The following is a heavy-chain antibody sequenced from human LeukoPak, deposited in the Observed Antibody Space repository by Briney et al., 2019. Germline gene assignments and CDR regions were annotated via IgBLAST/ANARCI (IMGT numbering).Heavy chain of an antibody. CDR3: ARDTGRDGYNRN. CDR1: GFTFSSYW. D-gene: IGHD5-24*01. Sequence: GGSLRLSCAASGFTFSSYWIHWVRQAPGKGLEWVSSISSSSSYIYYADSVKGRFTISRDNAKNSLYLQMNSLRAEDTAVYYCARDTGRDGYNRNWGQGTLVTVSS. J-gene: IGHJ4*02. V-gene: IGHV3-21*01. CDR2: ISSSSSYI.